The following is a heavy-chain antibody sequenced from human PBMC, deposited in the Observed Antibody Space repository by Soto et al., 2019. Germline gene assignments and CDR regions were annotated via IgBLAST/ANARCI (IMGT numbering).Heavy chain of an antibody. CDR3: ARDREYYYDSSGYYYERFPLDY. Sequence: SVKVSCKASGGTFSSYTISWVRQAPGQGLEWMGRIIPILGIANYAQKFQGRVTITADKSTSTAYMELSSLRSEDTAVYYCARDREYYYDSSGYYYERFPLDYWG. J-gene: IGHJ4*01. D-gene: IGHD3-22*01. CDR2: IIPILGIA. V-gene: IGHV1-69*04. CDR1: GGTFSSYT.